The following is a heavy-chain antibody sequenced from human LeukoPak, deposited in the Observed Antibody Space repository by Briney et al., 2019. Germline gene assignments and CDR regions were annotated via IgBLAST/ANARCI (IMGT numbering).Heavy chain of an antibody. CDR3: ARGSPLYYDILTGYYPFYYYGMDV. CDR2: MNPNSGNT. J-gene: IGHJ6*02. CDR1: GYTFTSYD. D-gene: IGHD3-9*01. Sequence: ASVTVSFTASGYTFTSYDINWVRQATGQGLEWMGRMNPNSGNTGYAQKFQGRVTMTRNTSISTAYMELSSLRSEDTAVYYCARGSPLYYDILTGYYPFYYYGMDVWGQGTTVTVSS. V-gene: IGHV1-8*01.